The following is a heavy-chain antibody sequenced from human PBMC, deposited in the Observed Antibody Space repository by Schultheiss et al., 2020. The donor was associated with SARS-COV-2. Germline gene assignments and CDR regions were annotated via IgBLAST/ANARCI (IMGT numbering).Heavy chain of an antibody. CDR2: INHSGST. V-gene: IGHV4-34*01. CDR1: GGSFSGYY. CDR3: ARGRTGRLDY. D-gene: IGHD1-1*01. Sequence: SETLSLTCAVYGGSFSGYYWSWIRQPPGKGLEWIGEINHSGSTNYNPSLKSRVTISVDTSKNQFSLKLSSVTAADTAVYYCARGRTGRLDYWGQGTLVTVPQ. J-gene: IGHJ4*02.